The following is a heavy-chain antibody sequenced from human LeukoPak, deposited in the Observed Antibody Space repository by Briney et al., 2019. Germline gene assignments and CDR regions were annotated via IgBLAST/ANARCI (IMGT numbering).Heavy chain of an antibody. Sequence: SQTLSLTCTVSGGSISSGAYYWSWIRQHPGRGLEWIGYIYYSGNTYYNPSLKSRVTISVGTSMNQFSLKLSSVTAADTAVYYCARTGSTVTMLYPFDHWGQGTLVTVSS. J-gene: IGHJ4*02. CDR1: GGSISSGAYY. D-gene: IGHD4-17*01. CDR3: ARTGSTVTMLYPFDH. CDR2: IYYSGNT. V-gene: IGHV4-31*03.